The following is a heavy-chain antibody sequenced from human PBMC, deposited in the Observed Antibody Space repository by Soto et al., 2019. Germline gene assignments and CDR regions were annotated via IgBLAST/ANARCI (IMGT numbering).Heavy chain of an antibody. CDR3: ARHIKEEWLTSYNWFDP. CDR1: GGSISSSSYY. D-gene: IGHD6-19*01. CDR2: IYYSGST. J-gene: IGHJ5*02. V-gene: IGHV4-39*01. Sequence: SETLSLTCTVSGGSISSSSYYWGWIRQPPGKGLEWIGSIYYSGSTYYNPSLKSRVTISVDTSKNQFSLKLSSVTAADTAVYYCARHIKEEWLTSYNWFDPWGQGTRVTVSS.